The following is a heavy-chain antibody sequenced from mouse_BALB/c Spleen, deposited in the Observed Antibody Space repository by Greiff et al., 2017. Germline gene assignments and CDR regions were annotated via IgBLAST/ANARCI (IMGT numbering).Heavy chain of an antibody. D-gene: IGHD1-1*01. CDR2: IDPSDSYT. CDR3: ARGDYYGSSWVDY. CDR1: GYTFTSYW. J-gene: IGHJ2*01. Sequence: QVHVKQPGAELVKPGASVKLSCKASGYTFTSYWMHWVKQRPGQGLEWIGEIDPSDSYTNYNQKFKGKATLTVDKSSSTAYMQLSSLTSEDSAVYYCARGDYYGSSWVDYWGQGTTLTVSS. V-gene: IGHV1-69*02.